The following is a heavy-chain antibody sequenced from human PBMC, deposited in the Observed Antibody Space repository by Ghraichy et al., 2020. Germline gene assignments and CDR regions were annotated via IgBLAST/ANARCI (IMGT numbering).Heavy chain of an antibody. CDR1: GGTFSSYA. Sequence: SVKVSCKASGGTFSSYAISWVRQAPGQGLEWMGGIIPIFGTANYAQKFQGRVTITADESTSTAYMELSSLRSEDTAVYYCARAKDNRLGSYYPFDYWGQGTLVTVSS. D-gene: IGHD1-26*01. CDR2: IIPIFGTA. V-gene: IGHV1-69*13. J-gene: IGHJ4*02. CDR3: ARAKDNRLGSYYPFDY.